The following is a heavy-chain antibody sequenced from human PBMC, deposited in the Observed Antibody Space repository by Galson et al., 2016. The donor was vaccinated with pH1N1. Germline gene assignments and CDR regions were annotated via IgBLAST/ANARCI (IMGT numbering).Heavy chain of an antibody. J-gene: IGHJ3*02. CDR2: IYLGGSHI. Sequence: QSGAEVTKPGESLKISCQGSGSRFSSSWIGWVRQMPGKGLEWMGIIYLGGSHIRYSPSFQGQVTISADKSINIVYLQWSSLKASDTAIYYCARQNDYGDYPGDAFDIWGQGTLVTVSS. CDR3: ARQNDYGDYPGDAFDI. V-gene: IGHV5-51*01. CDR1: GSRFSSSW. D-gene: IGHD4-17*01.